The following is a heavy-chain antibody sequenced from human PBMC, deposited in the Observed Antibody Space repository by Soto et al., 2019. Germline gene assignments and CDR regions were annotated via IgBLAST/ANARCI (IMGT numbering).Heavy chain of an antibody. J-gene: IGHJ5*02. V-gene: IGHV1-3*05. D-gene: IGHD1-20*01. CDR2: INAGNGNT. CDR1: GYTFTNYA. CDR3: ARGKGYNWNHGWFDP. Sequence: QVQLVQSGAEEKKPGASVKVSCKASGYTFTNYAMDWVRQAPGQRLEWMGWINAGNGNTKYSQNFQGRVTITRDTSASTAYMELSSLRFEDTAVYYSARGKGYNWNHGWFDPWGQGTLVTVSS.